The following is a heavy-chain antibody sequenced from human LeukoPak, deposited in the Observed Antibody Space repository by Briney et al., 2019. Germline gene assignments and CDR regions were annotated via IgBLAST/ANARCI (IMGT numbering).Heavy chain of an antibody. J-gene: IGHJ4*02. V-gene: IGHV3-7*03. CDR3: ATIYCRGGICYYFDY. CDR2: IKNDGSEK. D-gene: IGHD2-15*01. Sequence: PGGSLRLSCAASGITFSNFCMSWVRQAPGKGLEWVANIKNDGSEKYYADSVKGRFTISRDNAKNTLYLQMNSLRAEDTAVYYCATIYCRGGICYYFDYWGQGTMVSVSS. CDR1: GITFSNFC.